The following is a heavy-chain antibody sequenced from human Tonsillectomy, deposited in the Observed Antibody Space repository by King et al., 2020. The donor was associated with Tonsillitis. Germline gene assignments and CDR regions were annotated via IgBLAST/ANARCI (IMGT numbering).Heavy chain of an antibody. Sequence: QLVQSGAEVKKPGSSVKVSCKASGGTFSSHAISWVRQAPGQGFEWMGRIIPILGVANKAQKFQGRVTITADKSTGTVYLELSSLRSEDTAVYYCAQSLSGRIAAAATASFLFDYWGQGTLITVSS. CDR1: GGTFSSHA. J-gene: IGHJ4*02. V-gene: IGHV1-69*09. CDR2: IIPILGVA. CDR3: AQSLSGRIAAAATASFLFDY. D-gene: IGHD6-13*01.